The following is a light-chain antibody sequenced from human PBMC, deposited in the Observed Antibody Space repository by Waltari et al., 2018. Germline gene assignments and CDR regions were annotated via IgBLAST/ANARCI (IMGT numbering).Light chain of an antibody. Sequence: EIVMTHSPATVSVSPGETATLSCRASQSVSSNVAWYQKKPGQAPRLLISDASTRATSIPAKFRGSGSGTEFTLTISSLQSEDFAVYYCQQYNRWPPITFGHGTRLEIK. CDR2: DAS. V-gene: IGKV3-15*01. CDR1: QSVSSN. CDR3: QQYNRWPPIT. J-gene: IGKJ5*01.